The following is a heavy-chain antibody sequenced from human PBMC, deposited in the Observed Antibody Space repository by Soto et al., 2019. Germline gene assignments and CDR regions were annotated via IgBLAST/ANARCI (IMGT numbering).Heavy chain of an antibody. D-gene: IGHD3-9*01. CDR3: ARDRLANWFDP. CDR1: GGSISSYY. Sequence: KPSETLSLTCTVSGGSISSYYWNWIRQPPGKGLEWIGYIYYSGSTKYNPSLKSRVTISVDTSKNQFSLKLSSVTAADTAVYYCARDRLANWFDPWGQGTLVTVSS. J-gene: IGHJ5*02. CDR2: IYYSGST. V-gene: IGHV4-59*01.